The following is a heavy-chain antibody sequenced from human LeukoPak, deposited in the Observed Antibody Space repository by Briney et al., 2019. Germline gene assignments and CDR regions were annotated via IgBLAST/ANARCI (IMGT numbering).Heavy chain of an antibody. D-gene: IGHD1-26*01. CDR3: ARHGGSYFYY. J-gene: IGHJ4*02. V-gene: IGHV4-59*08. CDR1: GGSISSYY. CDR2: IYYSGTT. Sequence: SETLSLTCTVSGGSISSYYWSWIRQAPGKGLEWIGYIYYSGTTKYNPSLMGRFSISVDTSKNQFSLRLSSVAAADTAVYYCARHGGSYFYYWGQGTLVTVSS.